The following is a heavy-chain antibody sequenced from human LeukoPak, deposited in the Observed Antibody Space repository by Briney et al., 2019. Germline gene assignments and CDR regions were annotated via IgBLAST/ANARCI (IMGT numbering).Heavy chain of an antibody. J-gene: IGHJ4*02. CDR2: ISAYNGNT. D-gene: IGHD3-16*02. CDR1: GYTFTSYG. CDR3: ARDTPHLHYDYVWGSYRYTLDY. Sequence: ASVKVSCKASGYTFTSYGISWVRQAPGQGLEWMGWISAYNGNTYYAQKLQGRVTMTTDTSTSTAYMELRSLGSDDTAVYYCARDTPHLHYDYVWGSYRYTLDYWGQGTLVTVSS. V-gene: IGHV1-18*01.